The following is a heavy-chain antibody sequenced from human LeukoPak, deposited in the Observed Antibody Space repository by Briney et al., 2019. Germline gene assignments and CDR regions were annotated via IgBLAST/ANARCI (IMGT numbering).Heavy chain of an antibody. CDR1: GFAFNNYW. J-gene: IGHJ4*02. D-gene: IGHD3-22*01. V-gene: IGHV3-74*01. CDR2: IRFDGGDT. CDR3: ARDPPYYDSSGYYYDY. Sequence: GGSLRLSCAASGFAFNNYWMHWVRQAPGMGLVWVSSIRFDGGDTAYADSAKGRFTISRDNAKNTMFLQMNNLRAEDTAVYYCARDPPYYDSSGYYYDYWGQGTLVTVSS.